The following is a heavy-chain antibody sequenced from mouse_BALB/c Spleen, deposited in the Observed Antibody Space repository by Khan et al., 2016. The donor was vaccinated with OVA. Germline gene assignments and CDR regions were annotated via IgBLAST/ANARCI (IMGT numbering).Heavy chain of an antibody. CDR1: GYTFTSYW. Sequence: VQLQQSGTVLARPGASVKMSCKASGYTFTSYWIHWIKQRPGQGLEWIGDIYPGNTDTNYNQKFKGKAKLTAVTSTSTAYMALSSLTNEDSAVYYCTRRNGDVAWFAYWGQGAMVTVSA. V-gene: IGHV1-5*01. J-gene: IGHJ3*01. CDR3: TRRNGDVAWFAY. CDR2: IYPGNTDT. D-gene: IGHD3-3*01.